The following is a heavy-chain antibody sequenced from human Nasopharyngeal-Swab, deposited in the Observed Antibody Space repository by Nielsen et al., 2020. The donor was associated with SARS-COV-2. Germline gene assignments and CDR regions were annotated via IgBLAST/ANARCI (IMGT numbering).Heavy chain of an antibody. Sequence: SETLSLTCTVSGGSISSYYWSWIRQPPGKGLEWIGYIYYSGSTNYNPSLKSRVTMSVDTSKNQFSLKLSSVTAADTAVYYCARVTRDGYNYDRFDYWGQGTLVTVSS. CDR1: GGSISSYY. CDR3: ARVTRDGYNYDRFDY. D-gene: IGHD5-24*01. V-gene: IGHV4-59*12. CDR2: IYYSGST. J-gene: IGHJ4*02.